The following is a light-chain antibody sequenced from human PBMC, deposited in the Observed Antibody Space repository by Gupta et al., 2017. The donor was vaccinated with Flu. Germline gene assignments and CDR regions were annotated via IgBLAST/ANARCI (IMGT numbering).Light chain of an antibody. CDR2: DDS. V-gene: IGLV3-21*02. Sequence: SYVLTQPPSASVAPGQTARITWGGNNIGSKSVHWYQQKPGQAPVLVVYDDSDRPSGIPERFSGSNSGNTATLTISRVEAGDEADYYCQVWDSSSDHVVFGGGTKLTVL. J-gene: IGLJ2*01. CDR1: NIGSKS. CDR3: QVWDSSSDHVV.